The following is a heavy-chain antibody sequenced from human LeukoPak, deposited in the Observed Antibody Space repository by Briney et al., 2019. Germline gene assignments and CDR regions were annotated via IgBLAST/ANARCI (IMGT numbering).Heavy chain of an antibody. J-gene: IGHJ3*02. Sequence: GGSLRLSCAASGFTFSSYSMNWVRQAPGKGLEWVSYISSSSSTIYYADSVKGRFTISRDNAKNSLYLQMNSLRAEDTAVYYCARVSSSWDDAFDIWGQGTMVTVSS. CDR3: ARVSSSWDDAFDI. CDR2: ISSSSSTI. CDR1: GFTFSSYS. D-gene: IGHD6-13*01. V-gene: IGHV3-48*01.